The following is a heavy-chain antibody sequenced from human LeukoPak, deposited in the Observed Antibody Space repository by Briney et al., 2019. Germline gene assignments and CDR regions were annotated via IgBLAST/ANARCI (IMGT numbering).Heavy chain of an antibody. D-gene: IGHD7-27*01. Sequence: SETLSLTCSVSGDSISSNYWSWMRQPPGKGLEWIGYIYYSGSTSYNPSLKSRVTMSVDTSKNQFSLNLSSVTAADTAVYYCARGRRRSGEGDWGQGTLVTVSS. CDR3: ARGRRRSGEGD. J-gene: IGHJ4*02. CDR2: IYYSGST. V-gene: IGHV4-59*01. CDR1: GDSISSNY.